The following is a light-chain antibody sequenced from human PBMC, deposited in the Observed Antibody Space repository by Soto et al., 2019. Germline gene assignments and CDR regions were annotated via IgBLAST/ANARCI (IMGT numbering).Light chain of an antibody. CDR1: QSMSNN. Sequence: EMVMTQSPATLSVSPGERATLSSRASQSMSNNFAWYPQKSGQAPRLLIYGASTRYTGIRDRFSGSGSGTEFTHTISSLQSEDFAIYYCQQYHNWPPFTFGQGTRLEIK. J-gene: IGKJ5*01. CDR2: GAS. V-gene: IGKV3-15*01. CDR3: QQYHNWPPFT.